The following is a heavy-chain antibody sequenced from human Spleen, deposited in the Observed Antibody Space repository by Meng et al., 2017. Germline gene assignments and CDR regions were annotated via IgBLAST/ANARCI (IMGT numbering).Heavy chain of an antibody. Sequence: SETLSLTCSVSGDSIKSGRYYWSWIRQPAGKGLEWIGYIYYSGSTNYNPSLKSRVTISVDTSTNQFSLKLNCGTAADTAVYYCARVGSGASGEWGQGTLVTVSS. CDR2: IYYSGST. CDR3: ARVGSGASGE. J-gene: IGHJ4*02. V-gene: IGHV4-61*10. CDR1: GDSIKSGRYY. D-gene: IGHD1-26*01.